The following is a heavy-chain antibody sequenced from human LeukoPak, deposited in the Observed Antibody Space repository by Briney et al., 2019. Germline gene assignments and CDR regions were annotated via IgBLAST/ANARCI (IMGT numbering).Heavy chain of an antibody. V-gene: IGHV1-46*01. CDR2: INPIGGST. J-gene: IGHJ4*02. CDR1: GYTFTSYA. D-gene: IGHD3-22*01. Sequence: ASVKVSCKASGYTFTSYAMNWVRQAPGQGLEWMGIINPIGGSTTYAQKFQGRVTMTRDTSTSTVSTELSSLRSEDTAVYYCARGLRASSGYIDYWGQGTLVTVSS. CDR3: ARGLRASSGYIDY.